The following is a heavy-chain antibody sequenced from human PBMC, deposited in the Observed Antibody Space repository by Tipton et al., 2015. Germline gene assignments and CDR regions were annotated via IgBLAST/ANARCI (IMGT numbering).Heavy chain of an antibody. Sequence: LRLSCAVYGGSFSGYYWSWIRQSPGKGLEWIGEINHRGRTYYNPSLKSRVTISVDASKNQFSLKLSSVTAADTAVYYCARDLRGDYYGRDVWGQGTTVTVPS. V-gene: IGHV4-34*01. CDR2: INHRGRT. D-gene: IGHD3-16*01. CDR1: GGSFSGYY. J-gene: IGHJ6*02. CDR3: ARDLRGDYYGRDV.